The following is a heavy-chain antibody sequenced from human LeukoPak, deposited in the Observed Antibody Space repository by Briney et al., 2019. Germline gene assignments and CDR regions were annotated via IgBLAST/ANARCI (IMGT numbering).Heavy chain of an antibody. CDR1: GFTFDDYA. D-gene: IGHD2-8*02. V-gene: IGHV3-9*01. CDR2: ISWNSGSI. Sequence: GGSLRLSCAASGFTFDDYAMHWVRQAPGKGLEWVSGISWNSGSIGYADSVKGRFTISRDNAKTSLYLQMNSLRAEDTALYYCAKDIAARGVLDYWGQGTLVTVSS. CDR3: AKDIAARGVLDY. J-gene: IGHJ4*02.